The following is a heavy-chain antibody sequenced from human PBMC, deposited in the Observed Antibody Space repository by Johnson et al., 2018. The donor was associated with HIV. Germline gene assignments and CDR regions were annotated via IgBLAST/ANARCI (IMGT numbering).Heavy chain of an antibody. CDR2: ISYDGSNK. D-gene: IGHD4-23*01. CDR1: GFTFSSYA. CDR3: ARPILRWRDDAFDI. V-gene: IGHV3-30*04. J-gene: IGHJ3*02. Sequence: QVQLVESGGGVVQPGRSLRLSCAASGFTFSSYAMHWVRQAPGKGLEWVAVISYDGSNKYYADSVKGRFTISRDIFKNTLYLQMNSLRVDDAAIYYCARPILRWRDDAFDIRGQGTMVTVSS.